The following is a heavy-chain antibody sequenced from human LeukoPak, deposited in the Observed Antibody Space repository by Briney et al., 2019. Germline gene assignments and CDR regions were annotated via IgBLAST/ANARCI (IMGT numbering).Heavy chain of an antibody. V-gene: IGHV1-18*01. J-gene: IGHJ4*02. CDR2: ISAYNGKT. D-gene: IGHD1-26*01. Sequence: ASVKVSCKASGYTFTSFGISWVRQAPGQGPEWMGWISAYNGKTNYAQNLQGRVTMTTDTSTTTAYMELRSLRSDDTAVYYCAVRSGTYPYYSDYWGQGTLVTVSS. CDR1: GYTFTSFG. CDR3: AVRSGTYPYYSDY.